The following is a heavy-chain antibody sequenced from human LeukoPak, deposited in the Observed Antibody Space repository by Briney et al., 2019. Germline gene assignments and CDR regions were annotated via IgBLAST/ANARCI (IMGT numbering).Heavy chain of an antibody. CDR2: IHKSGSTI. CDR3: TRLTVFDSSGYSLGY. J-gene: IGHJ4*02. CDR1: GFTFSSYS. D-gene: IGHD3-22*01. V-gene: IGHV3-48*01. Sequence: GGSLRLSCAASGFTFSSYSMNWVRQAPGKGLEWVSYIHKSGSTIYYADSVKGRFTISRDNAKSSLYLQMNSLKTEDAAVYYCTRLTVFDSSGYSLGYWGQGALVTVSS.